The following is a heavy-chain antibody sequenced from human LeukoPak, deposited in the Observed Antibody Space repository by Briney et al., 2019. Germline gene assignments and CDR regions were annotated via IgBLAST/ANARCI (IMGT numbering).Heavy chain of an antibody. CDR2: IYYSGST. CDR1: GGSISSSSYY. D-gene: IGHD6-6*01. Sequence: SETLSLTCTVSGGSISSSSYYWGWIRQPPGKGLEWIGSIYYSGSTNYNPSLKSRVTISVDTSKNQFSLKLSSVTAADTAVYYCARMGYSSSSAPFDYWGQGTLVTVSS. V-gene: IGHV4-39*07. J-gene: IGHJ4*02. CDR3: ARMGYSSSSAPFDY.